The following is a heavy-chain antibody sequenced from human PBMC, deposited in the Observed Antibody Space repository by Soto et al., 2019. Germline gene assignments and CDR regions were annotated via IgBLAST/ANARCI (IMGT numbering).Heavy chain of an antibody. V-gene: IGHV1-69*12. Sequence: QVQLVQSGAEVKKPGSSVKVSCKASGVTFSSYAISWVRQAPGHGLEWMGGIIPIFGTANYAQKFQGRVTITADESMSTAYMELSSLRPEDMAVYDCARGTQSDSSGYYYVEYFQHWGQGTLVTVSS. CDR1: GVTFSSYA. CDR2: IIPIFGTA. D-gene: IGHD3-22*01. J-gene: IGHJ1*01. CDR3: ARGTQSDSSGYYYVEYFQH.